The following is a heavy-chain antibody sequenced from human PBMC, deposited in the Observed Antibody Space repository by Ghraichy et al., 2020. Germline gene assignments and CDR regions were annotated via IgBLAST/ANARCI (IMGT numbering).Heavy chain of an antibody. J-gene: IGHJ6*02. Sequence: ASVKVSCKASGYSFTAYYMHWVRQAPGQGLEWMGCINPNSGGTKYAQKFQGWVTMTRDTSISTAYMELSRLKSDDTAVYYCARDGAWFGELLPNGGMSPSRYGMDVWGQGTTVTVSS. V-gene: IGHV1-2*04. D-gene: IGHD3-10*01. CDR1: GYSFTAYY. CDR3: ARDGAWFGELLPNGGMSPSRYGMDV. CDR2: INPNSGGT.